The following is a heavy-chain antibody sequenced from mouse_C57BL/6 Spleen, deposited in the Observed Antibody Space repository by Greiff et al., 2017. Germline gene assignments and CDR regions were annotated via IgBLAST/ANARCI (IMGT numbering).Heavy chain of an antibody. Sequence: EVKLVESGGGLVKPGGSLKLSCAASGFTFSSYTMSWVRQTPEKRLEWVATISGGGGNTYYPDSVKGRFTISRDNAKNTLYLQMSSLRSEDTALYYCASVSNYYAMDYWGQGTSVTVSS. V-gene: IGHV5-9*01. CDR1: GFTFSSYT. CDR3: ASVSNYYAMDY. CDR2: ISGGGGNT. J-gene: IGHJ4*01. D-gene: IGHD2-5*01.